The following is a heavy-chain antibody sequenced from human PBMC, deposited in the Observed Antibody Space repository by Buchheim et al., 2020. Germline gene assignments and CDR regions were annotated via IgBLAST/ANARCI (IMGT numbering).Heavy chain of an antibody. D-gene: IGHD2-2*01. CDR3: ARRGTSTTWYGDWFDP. CDR2: IYPGDSET. J-gene: IGHJ5*02. V-gene: IGHV5-51*01. Sequence: EVQLVQSGAELKKPGESLKISCKGSGYNFDNYWIGWVRQKSGEGPEWVGLIYPGDSETRYSPAFQGQVTITADKSIRTAFPQWRSLKASDSAVYYCARRGTSTTWYGDWFDPWGQGTL. CDR1: GYNFDNYW.